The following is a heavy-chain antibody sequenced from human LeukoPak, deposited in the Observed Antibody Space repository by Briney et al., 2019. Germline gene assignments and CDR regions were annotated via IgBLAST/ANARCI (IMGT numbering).Heavy chain of an antibody. CDR1: VGSISIYN. D-gene: IGHD3-10*01. J-gene: IGHJ5*02. V-gene: IGHV4-59*08. CDR3: ASFSWGSGSYNQEAIWSWFDP. CDR2: IKYSVNT. Sequence: SETLSLTCTVSVGSISIYNWSCIPEPPGEGLEWIVHIKYSVNTNYNPSLKSRVTISVDTSKNQLSLKMSSVTAAGTAVYYWASFSWGSGSYNQEAIWSWFDPWGQGTLVTVSS.